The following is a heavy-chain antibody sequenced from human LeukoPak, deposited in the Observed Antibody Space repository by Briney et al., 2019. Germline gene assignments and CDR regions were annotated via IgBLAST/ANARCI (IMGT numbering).Heavy chain of an antibody. J-gene: IGHJ6*02. D-gene: IGHD3-9*01. CDR3: ARGTRVLRYFDWLSPLDYYYGMDV. CDR2: IYYSGST. V-gene: IGHV4-59*01. CDR1: GGSISSYY. Sequence: SETLSLTCTVSGGSISSYYWSWIRQPPGKGLEWIGYIYYSGSTNYNPSLKSRVTISVDTSKNRFSLKLSSVTAADTAVYYCARGTRVLRYFDWLSPLDYYYGMDVWGQGTTVTVSS.